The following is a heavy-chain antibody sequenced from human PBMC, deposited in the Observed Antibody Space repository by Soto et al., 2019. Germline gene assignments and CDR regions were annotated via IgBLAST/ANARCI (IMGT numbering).Heavy chain of an antibody. J-gene: IGHJ4*02. CDR1: GDSVSSNSAT. CDR2: TYYRSQWYY. CDR3: VRLIGNSWLDQ. V-gene: IGHV6-1*01. D-gene: IGHD2-15*01. Sequence: QVQLQQSGPELVKPSQTLSLTCAISGDSVSSNSATWNLIRQSPSRGLEWLGRTYYRSQWYYDYAVSVKSRISINPDTSKNQFSLQLDSLTPEDTAVYFCVRLIGNSWLDQWGQGTLVTVSS.